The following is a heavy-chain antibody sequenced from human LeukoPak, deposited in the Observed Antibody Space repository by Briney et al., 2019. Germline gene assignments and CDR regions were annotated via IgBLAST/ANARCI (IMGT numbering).Heavy chain of an antibody. Sequence: PEGSLRLSCAASGFTFSSYAMSWVRQAPGKGLEWVSAISGSGGSTYYADSVKGRFTISRDNSKNTLYLQMNSLRAEDTAVYYCAKAGYSSSWRSWFDPWGQGTLVTVSS. CDR2: ISGSGGST. V-gene: IGHV3-23*01. CDR3: AKAGYSSSWRSWFDP. CDR1: GFTFSSYA. J-gene: IGHJ5*02. D-gene: IGHD6-13*01.